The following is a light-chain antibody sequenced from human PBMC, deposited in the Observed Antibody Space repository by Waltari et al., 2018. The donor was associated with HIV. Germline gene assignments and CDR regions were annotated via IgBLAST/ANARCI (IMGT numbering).Light chain of an antibody. CDR2: GAS. CDR3: QQYNNWPPEDT. Sequence: EIVMTQSPATLSVSPGESAILSCRASQSVTTNLAWYQQKPGQAPRLLIYGASTRATGIPARFSGSGSGTGFTLTISNLQSEDFAIYYCQQYNNWPPEDTFGQGTKLEIK. CDR1: QSVTTN. V-gene: IGKV3-15*01. J-gene: IGKJ2*01.